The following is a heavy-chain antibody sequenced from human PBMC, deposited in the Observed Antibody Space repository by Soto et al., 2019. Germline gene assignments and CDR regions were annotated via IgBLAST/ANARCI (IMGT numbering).Heavy chain of an antibody. J-gene: IGHJ3*02. CDR2: MNPNSGNT. CDR3: ARPLDSSVVSADAFDI. Sequence: ASVKVSCKASGYTFTSYDINWVRQATGQGLEWMGWMNPNSGNTGYAQKFQGRVTMTRNTSMSTAYMELSSLRSEDTAVYYCARPLDSSVVSADAFDIWGQGTMVTVSS. CDR1: GYTFTSYD. V-gene: IGHV1-8*01. D-gene: IGHD3-22*01.